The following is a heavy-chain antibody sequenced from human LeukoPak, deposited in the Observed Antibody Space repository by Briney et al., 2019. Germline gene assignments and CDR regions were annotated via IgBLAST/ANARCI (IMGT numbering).Heavy chain of an antibody. CDR3: TKDPNGDYIGAFDP. J-gene: IGHJ5*02. V-gene: IGHV3-23*01. CDR2: ISGSGGSK. Sequence: GGSLTLSCAVSGFTFNSYAMMWARQAPGKGLEGVSAISGSGGSKYYADSVKGRFTISRNNSKNTLYLQMNSLRADDTAIYYGTKDPNGDYIGAFDPWGQGTLVTVSS. D-gene: IGHD4-17*01. CDR1: GFTFNSYA.